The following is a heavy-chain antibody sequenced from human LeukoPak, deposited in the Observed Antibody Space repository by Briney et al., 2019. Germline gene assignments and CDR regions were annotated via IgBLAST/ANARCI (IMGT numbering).Heavy chain of an antibody. D-gene: IGHD6-19*01. J-gene: IGHJ3*02. Sequence: SETLSLTCTVSGGSISSSSYYWGWIRQPPGKGLEWIGSIYYSGSTYYSPSLKSRVTISVDTSKNQFSLKLSSVAAADTAVYYCASGTAARYSSGWYGEDAFDIWGQGTMVTVSS. CDR1: GGSISSSSYY. CDR2: IYYSGST. V-gene: IGHV4-39*01. CDR3: ASGTAARYSSGWYGEDAFDI.